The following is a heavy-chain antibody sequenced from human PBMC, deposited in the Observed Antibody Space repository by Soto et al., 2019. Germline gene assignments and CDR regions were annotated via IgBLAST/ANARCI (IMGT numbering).Heavy chain of an antibody. D-gene: IGHD6-6*01. CDR3: ARVRQLVGYFYYYMDV. V-gene: IGHV1-69*02. CDR2: IIPILGIA. CDR1: GGTFSSYT. Sequence: GASVKVSCKASGGTFSSYTISWVRQAPGQGLEWMGRIIPILGIANYAQKFQGRVTITADKSTSTAYMELSGLRSDDSAVYYCARVRQLVGYFYYYMDVWGNGTTVTVSS. J-gene: IGHJ6*03.